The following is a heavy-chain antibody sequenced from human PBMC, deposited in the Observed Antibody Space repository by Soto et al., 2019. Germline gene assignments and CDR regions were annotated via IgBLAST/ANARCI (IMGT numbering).Heavy chain of an antibody. V-gene: IGHV1-18*01. Sequence: QVQLVQSGAEVKKPGASVKVSCKASGYTFTSYGISWVRQAPGQGLEWMGWISAYNGNTNYAQKLQGRVTMTTDTSTSSAYMELRSLRSDDTAVYYCARDPSGSGYVNWYYYYYMDVWGKGTTVTVSS. CDR2: ISAYNGNT. CDR3: ARDPSGSGYVNWYYYYYMDV. J-gene: IGHJ6*03. CDR1: GYTFTSYG. D-gene: IGHD5-12*01.